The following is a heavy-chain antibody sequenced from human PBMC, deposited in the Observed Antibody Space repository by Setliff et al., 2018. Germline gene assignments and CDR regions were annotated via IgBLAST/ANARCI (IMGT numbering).Heavy chain of an antibody. CDR2: ISWNGGNT. D-gene: IGHD3-10*02. V-gene: IGHV3-9*01. Sequence: AGGSLRLSCSASGFRFEDYSMHWVRQGPGKGLEWVSGISWNGGNTDYAESVKGRFTISRDNAKNTLYLQVNSLRDEDTAVYYCGRGSNMSPNYIDVWGKGTTVTVSS. J-gene: IGHJ6*03. CDR3: GRGSNMSPNYIDV. CDR1: GFRFEDYS.